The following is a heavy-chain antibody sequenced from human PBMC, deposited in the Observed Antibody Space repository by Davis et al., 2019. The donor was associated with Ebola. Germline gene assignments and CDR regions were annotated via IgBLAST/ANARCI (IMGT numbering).Heavy chain of an antibody. Sequence: PGGSLRLSCAASGFTFSSYAMSWVRQAPGKGLEWVSGISGSGGSTYYADSVKGRFTISRDNSKNTLDLQMNSLRTEDTAVYRCAKDASAGDFYHYGMDVWGQGTTVTVSS. CDR2: ISGSGGST. V-gene: IGHV3-23*01. D-gene: IGHD7-27*01. CDR1: GFTFSSYA. J-gene: IGHJ6*02. CDR3: AKDASAGDFYHYGMDV.